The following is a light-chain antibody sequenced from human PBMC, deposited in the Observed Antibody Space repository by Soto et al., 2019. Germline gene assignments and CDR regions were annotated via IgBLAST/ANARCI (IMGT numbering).Light chain of an antibody. Sequence: QSALAQPASVSGSPGQSITISCTGTSSDVGSYNLVSWYQQHPGKAPKFMIYEVSKRPSGVSYRFSGSKSGNTASLTISALQAEDEADYYCCSYAGGSTYVFGTGTKLTVL. CDR2: EVS. CDR3: CSYAGGSTYV. CDR1: SSDVGSYNL. V-gene: IGLV2-23*02. J-gene: IGLJ1*01.